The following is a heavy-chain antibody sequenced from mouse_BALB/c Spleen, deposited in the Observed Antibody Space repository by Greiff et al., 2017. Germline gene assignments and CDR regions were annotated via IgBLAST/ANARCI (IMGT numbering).Heavy chain of an antibody. V-gene: IGHV4-1*02. CDR3: ARRYYRYDGYAMDY. J-gene: IGHJ4*01. D-gene: IGHD2-14*01. CDR2: INPDSSTI. CDR1: GFDFSRYW. Sequence: EVKLLESGGGLVQPGGSLKLSCAASGFDFSRYWMSWVRQAPGKGLEWIGEINPDSSTINYTPSLKDKFIISRDNAKNTLYLQMSKVRSEDTALYYCARRYYRYDGYAMDYWGQGTSVTVSS.